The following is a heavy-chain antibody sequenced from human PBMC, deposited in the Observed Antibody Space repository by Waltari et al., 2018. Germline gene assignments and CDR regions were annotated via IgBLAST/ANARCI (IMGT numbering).Heavy chain of an antibody. CDR2: INHSGST. V-gene: IGHV4-34*01. Sequence: QVQLQQWGAGLLKPSETLSLTCAVYGGSFSGYYWSWIRQPPGKGLEWIGEINHSGSTHYNPSLKSRVTISVDTSKNQFSLKLSSVTAADTAVYYCARGKGPGWYFDLWGRGTLVTVSS. CDR3: ARGKGPGWYFDL. CDR1: GGSFSGYY. J-gene: IGHJ2*01.